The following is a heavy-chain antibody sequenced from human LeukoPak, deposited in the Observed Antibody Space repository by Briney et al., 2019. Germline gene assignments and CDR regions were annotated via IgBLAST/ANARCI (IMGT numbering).Heavy chain of an antibody. CDR3: AKATSGGVLVPAARFDY. D-gene: IGHD2-2*01. Sequence: GGSLRLSCAASGFTFDDYAMHWVRQAPGKGLEWVSGISWNSGSIGYADSVKGRFTISRDNAKNSLYLQMHSLRAEDTAVYYCAKATSGGVLVPAARFDYWGQGTLVTVSS. CDR2: ISWNSGSI. V-gene: IGHV3-9*01. CDR1: GFTFDDYA. J-gene: IGHJ4*02.